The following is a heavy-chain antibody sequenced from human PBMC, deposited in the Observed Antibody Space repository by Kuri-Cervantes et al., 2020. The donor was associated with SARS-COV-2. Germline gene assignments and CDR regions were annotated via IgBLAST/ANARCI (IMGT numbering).Heavy chain of an antibody. J-gene: IGHJ2*01. D-gene: IGHD2-2*01. CDR2: ISYDGSNK. V-gene: IGHV3-30*03. CDR1: GFTFSSYS. Sequence: GGSLRLACAASGFTFSSYSMNWVRQAPGKGLEWVAVISYDGSNKYYADSVKGRFTISRDNSKNTLYLQMNSLRAEDTAVYYCARRFHQYQLPHWYFDLWGRGTLVTVSS. CDR3: ARRFHQYQLPHWYFDL.